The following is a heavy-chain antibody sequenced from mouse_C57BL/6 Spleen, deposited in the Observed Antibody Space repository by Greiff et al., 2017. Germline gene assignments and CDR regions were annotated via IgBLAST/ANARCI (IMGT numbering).Heavy chain of an antibody. J-gene: IGHJ3*01. D-gene: IGHD2-3*01. V-gene: IGHV3-6*01. CDR3: ARAGDGYYLAY. CDR2: ISYDGSN. CDR1: GYSITSGYY. Sequence: EVQLVESGPGLVKPSQSLSLTCSVTGYSITSGYYWNWIRQFPGNKLEWMGYISYDGSNNYNPSLKNRISITRDTSKNQFFLKLNSVTTEDTATYYCARAGDGYYLAYWGQGTLVTVSA.